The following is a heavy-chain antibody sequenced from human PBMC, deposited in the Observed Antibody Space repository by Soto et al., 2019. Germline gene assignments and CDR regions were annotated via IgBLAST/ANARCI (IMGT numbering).Heavy chain of an antibody. CDR2: ISSNNRTI. Sequence: GGSLRLSCAASGFTFRSYSMNWVRQAPGKGLEWVSYISSNNRTINYADSVKGRFIISRDNAKNSLYLQMHSLRDEDTAVYYCAREGWPLLQTGMDVWGQGTTVTVSS. V-gene: IGHV3-48*02. D-gene: IGHD2-15*01. CDR3: AREGWPLLQTGMDV. J-gene: IGHJ6*02. CDR1: GFTFRSYS.